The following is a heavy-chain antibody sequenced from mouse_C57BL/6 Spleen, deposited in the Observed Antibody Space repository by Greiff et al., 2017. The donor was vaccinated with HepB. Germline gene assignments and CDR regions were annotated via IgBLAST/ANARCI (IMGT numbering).Heavy chain of an antibody. Sequence: EVKLVESGGGLVKPGGSLKLSCVASGFTFSDYGMHWVRQAPEKGLEWVAYISSGSSTIYYADTVKGRFTISRDNAKNTLFLQMTSLRSEDTAMYYCARDSSGYWFAYWGQGTLVTVSA. CDR1: GFTFSDYG. D-gene: IGHD3-2*02. V-gene: IGHV5-17*01. CDR3: ARDSSGYWFAY. CDR2: ISSGSSTI. J-gene: IGHJ3*01.